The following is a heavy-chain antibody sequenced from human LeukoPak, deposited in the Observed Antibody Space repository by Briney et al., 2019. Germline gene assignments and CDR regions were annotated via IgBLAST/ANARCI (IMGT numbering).Heavy chain of an antibody. Sequence: ASVKVSCKASGYTFPSYSVSWVRQAPGQGLEWMGWISAYNGNTNYAQKLQGRVTMTTDTSTSKGYMELRSLRSDDTAVYYYARDTYYDSSGYLDYWGQGTLVTVSS. J-gene: IGHJ4*02. D-gene: IGHD3-22*01. CDR1: GYTFPSYS. CDR3: ARDTYYDSSGYLDY. V-gene: IGHV1-18*01. CDR2: ISAYNGNT.